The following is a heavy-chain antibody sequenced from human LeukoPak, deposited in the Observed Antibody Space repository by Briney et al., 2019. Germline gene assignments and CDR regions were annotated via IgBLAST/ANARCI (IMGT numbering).Heavy chain of an antibody. J-gene: IGHJ6*02. CDR2: ISSGGSYI. D-gene: IGHD3/OR15-3a*01. V-gene: IGHV3-21*01. CDR3: ASTGLDYYYNGMDV. CDR1: RFTSSRYS. Sequence: GGSLRLSCAASRFTSSRYSMNWVRQAPGKGLEWVSAISSGGSYIYYADAVKGRFTISRDNAKNSLYLQMNSLRAEDTAVYYCASTGLDYYYNGMDVWGQGTTVTVSS.